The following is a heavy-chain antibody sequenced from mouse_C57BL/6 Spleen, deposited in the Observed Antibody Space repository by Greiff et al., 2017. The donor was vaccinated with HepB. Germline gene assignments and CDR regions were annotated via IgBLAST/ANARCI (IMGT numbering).Heavy chain of an antibody. Sequence: VKLMESGPGLVQPSQSLSITCTVSGFSLTSYGVHWVRQPPGKGLEWLGVIWSGGSTDYNAAFISRLSISKDNSKSQVFFKMNSLQADDTAIYYCAKKGDYGYDSYAMDYWGQGTSVTVSS. CDR3: AKKGDYGYDSYAMDY. J-gene: IGHJ4*01. CDR2: IWSGGST. V-gene: IGHV2-4*01. CDR1: GFSLTSYG. D-gene: IGHD2-2*01.